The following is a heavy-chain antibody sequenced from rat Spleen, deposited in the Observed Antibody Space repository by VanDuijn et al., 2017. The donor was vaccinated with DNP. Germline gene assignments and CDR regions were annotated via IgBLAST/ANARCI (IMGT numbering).Heavy chain of an antibody. J-gene: IGHJ2*01. CDR3: TREGYYDGLFDY. CDR1: RFTFSDYN. Sequence: EVQLVETGGGLVQPGKSLKLSCAASRFTFSDYNMAWVRLAPKKGLEWVATIHSDGSSTYYRDSVRGRFTISRDNAKTTLHRQMDSLRSEDTATYFCTREGYYDGLFDYRGQGVMVTVSS. V-gene: IGHV5S10*01. CDR2: IHSDGSST. D-gene: IGHD1-12*02.